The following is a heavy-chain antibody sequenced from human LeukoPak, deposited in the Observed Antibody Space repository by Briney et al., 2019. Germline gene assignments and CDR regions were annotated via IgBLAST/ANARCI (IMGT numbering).Heavy chain of an antibody. CDR2: IDTDGSSV. CDR1: GFTFGDYW. J-gene: IGHJ4*02. V-gene: IGHV3-74*01. Sequence: GGSLRLSCAAFGFTFGDYWMHWVRRGPGRALVWVSRIDTDGSSVNYADSAKGRFTISRDNAKNKLYLQMNNLTADDTAVYVCVRGRGHYFDFWGQGIQVTVSS. D-gene: IGHD3-10*01. CDR3: VRGRGHYFDF.